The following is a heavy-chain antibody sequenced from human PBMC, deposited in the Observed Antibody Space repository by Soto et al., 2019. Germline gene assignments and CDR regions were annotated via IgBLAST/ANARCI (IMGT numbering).Heavy chain of an antibody. CDR3: ASSQASSSWYYFDY. D-gene: IGHD6-13*01. V-gene: IGHV4-34*01. J-gene: IGHJ4*02. CDR1: GGSFSSYY. CDR2: INHSGST. Sequence: SETLSLTCAVYGGSFSSYYWSWIRQPPGKGLEWIGEINHSGSTNYNPSLKSRVTISVDTSKNQFSLKLSSVTAADTAVYYCASSQASSSWYYFDYWGQGTLVTVSS.